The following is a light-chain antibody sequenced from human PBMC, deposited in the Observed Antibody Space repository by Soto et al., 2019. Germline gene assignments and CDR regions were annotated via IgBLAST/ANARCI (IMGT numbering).Light chain of an antibody. Sequence: QSALTQPASVSGSPGQSITISCTGTSSDVGGYNYVSWYQQHPAKAPKLIIYDVSNRPSGVSNRFSGSKSGNTASLTISGLQAEDEADYYCSSYTTNSAVLFGGGTKLTVL. V-gene: IGLV2-14*01. J-gene: IGLJ2*01. CDR2: DVS. CDR1: SSDVGGYNY. CDR3: SSYTTNSAVL.